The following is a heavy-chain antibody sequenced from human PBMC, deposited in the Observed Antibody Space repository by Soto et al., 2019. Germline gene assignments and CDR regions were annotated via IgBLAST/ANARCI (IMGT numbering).Heavy chain of an antibody. CDR3: VEGWNDF. V-gene: IGHV3-15*01. CDR1: GFMFSSAW. CDR2: IKSKRDGGAR. J-gene: IGHJ4*02. D-gene: IGHD1-1*01. Sequence: ESGGDLVKPGGSLRLSCVTSGFMFSSAWMNWVRQAPGKGLEWVGRIKSKRDGGARDYAEPVKGRFSISRDDSKNTVFLQMNSLRAEDTAVYYCVEGWNDFWGQGTLVTVSS.